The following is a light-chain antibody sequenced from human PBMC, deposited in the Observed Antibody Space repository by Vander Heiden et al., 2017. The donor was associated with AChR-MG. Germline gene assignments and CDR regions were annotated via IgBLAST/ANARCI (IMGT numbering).Light chain of an antibody. CDR3: QQYNTSPWT. CDR1: QSVFYRANNKNY. V-gene: IGKV4-1*01. J-gene: IGKJ1*01. Sequence: DIVLTQSPASLAVSLGETATNNCKSSQSVFYRANNKNYLAWYQQKSGQPPRLLFYWASNRQSGVPDRFSGSGSGTDLTLTIRSLQAEDVATYYCQQYNTSPWTFGQGTTVEIK. CDR2: WAS.